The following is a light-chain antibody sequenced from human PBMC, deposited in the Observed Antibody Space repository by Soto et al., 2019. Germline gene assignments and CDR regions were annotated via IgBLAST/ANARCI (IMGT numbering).Light chain of an antibody. Sequence: EIVLTQSPCTLSLSPGERATLSCRASQRVSSSYFAWYQQKPGPAPTPLIYDAPTRATGIPARFSGSGSGTDFTLTISSLEPEDFAVYSCQQRRNWPPTFGQGTKVDIK. J-gene: IGKJ1*01. CDR3: QQRRNWPPT. CDR2: DAP. V-gene: IGKV3D-20*02. CDR1: QRVSSSY.